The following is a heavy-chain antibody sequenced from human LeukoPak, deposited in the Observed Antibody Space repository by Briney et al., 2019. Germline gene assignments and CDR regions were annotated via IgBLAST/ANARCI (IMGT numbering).Heavy chain of an antibody. Sequence: SETLSLTCTVSGGSISSYYWSRIRQPPGKGLEWIGYIYYSGSTNYNPSLKSRVTISVDTSKNQFSLKLSSVTAADTAVYYCARWGIVGATGAAPNYYYYGMDVWGQGTTVTVSS. V-gene: IGHV4-59*01. D-gene: IGHD1-26*01. CDR1: GGSISSYY. J-gene: IGHJ6*02. CDR2: IYYSGST. CDR3: ARWGIVGATGAAPNYYYYGMDV.